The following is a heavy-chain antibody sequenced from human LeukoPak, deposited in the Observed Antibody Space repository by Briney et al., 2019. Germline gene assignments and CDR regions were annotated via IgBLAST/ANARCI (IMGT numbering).Heavy chain of an antibody. Sequence: ASVRVSCKASGYSFISYDINWVRQAPGQGLGWMGWMNPNSGYAGFAQKFQGRVTSTRDTSTGTAYLELSSLRSEDTAVYFCARGEYYGSGSWGYWGQGTLVTVSS. D-gene: IGHD3-10*01. CDR2: MNPNSGYA. J-gene: IGHJ4*02. CDR3: ARGEYYGSGSWGY. CDR1: GYSFISYD. V-gene: IGHV1-8*02.